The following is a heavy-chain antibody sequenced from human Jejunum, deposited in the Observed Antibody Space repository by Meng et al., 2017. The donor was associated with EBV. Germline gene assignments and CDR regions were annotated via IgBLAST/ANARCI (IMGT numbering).Heavy chain of an antibody. CDR1: GVSVRSRGYY. CDR3: ARDQNGSYFAY. D-gene: IGHD1-26*01. Sequence: QVQLHSSCPGLGKPSEPLSLTCTVSGVSVRSRGYYWSWIRQPPGKGLEWIGYIYNSESTNYKSSLKSRVTISADTSKNQFSLRLSSVTAADTAVYYCARDQNGSYFAYWGQGTLVTVSS. J-gene: IGHJ4*02. CDR2: IYNSEST. V-gene: IGHV4-61*08.